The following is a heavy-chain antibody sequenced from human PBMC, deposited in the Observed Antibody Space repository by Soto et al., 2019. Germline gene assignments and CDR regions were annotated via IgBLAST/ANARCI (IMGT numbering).Heavy chain of an antibody. CDR3: AKDQGIAASHGID. J-gene: IGHJ3*01. CDR1: GFTFNNYG. V-gene: IGHV3-30*18. Sequence: QVQLVESGGGVVQPGRSLRLSCAASGFTFNNYGMHWVRQAPGTGLEWVAVISNDGSDKYYADSVKGRLTISRDNSKNTVYLQMNSLRAEDTAVYYCAKDQGIAASHGIDWGQGTMVTVSS. D-gene: IGHD6-13*01. CDR2: ISNDGSDK.